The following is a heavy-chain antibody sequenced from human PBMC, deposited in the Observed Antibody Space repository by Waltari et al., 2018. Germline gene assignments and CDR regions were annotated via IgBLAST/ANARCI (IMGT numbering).Heavy chain of an antibody. CDR3: AKTSGGDYYYYYMDV. V-gene: IGHV3-23*04. CDR2: ISGSGGST. D-gene: IGHD3-10*01. CDR1: GSTFRSYA. J-gene: IGHJ6*03. Sequence: EVQLVESGGGLVQPGGSLRLSCAASGSTFRSYALSWDRQGPGKVLEWVSAISGSGGSTYYADSVKGRFTISRDNSKNTLYLQMNSLRAEDTAVYYCAKTSGGDYYYYYMDVWGKGTTVTVSS.